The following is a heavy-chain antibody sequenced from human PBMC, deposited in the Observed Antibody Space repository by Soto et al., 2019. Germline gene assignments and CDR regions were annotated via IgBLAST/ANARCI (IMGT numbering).Heavy chain of an antibody. CDR1: GYSIRSGYF. V-gene: IGHV4-38-2*01. Sequence: LSLPCAVSGYSIRSGYFWGWIRQPPGKGLEWIGSMYHSGITYYNLSLKSRVTISVDTSKNQLSLKLSSATAADTAVYYCARSMYSTSAQLYYGMDVWGQGTTVTVSS. J-gene: IGHJ6*02. D-gene: IGHD6-6*01. CDR2: MYHSGIT. CDR3: ARSMYSTSAQLYYGMDV.